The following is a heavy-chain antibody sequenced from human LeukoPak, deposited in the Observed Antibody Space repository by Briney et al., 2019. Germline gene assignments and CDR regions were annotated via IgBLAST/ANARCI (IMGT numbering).Heavy chain of an antibody. V-gene: IGHV4-34*01. CDR2: INHSGST. CDR1: GGSFSGYY. Sequence: SETLSLTCAVYGGSFSGYYWSWIRHPPGKGLEMIGEINHSGSTNYNPSLKSRVTISVGTSKNQFSLKLSSVTAADTAVYYCATGATDTDAFDIWGQGTMVTVSS. CDR3: ATGATDTDAFDI. J-gene: IGHJ3*02. D-gene: IGHD5-18*01.